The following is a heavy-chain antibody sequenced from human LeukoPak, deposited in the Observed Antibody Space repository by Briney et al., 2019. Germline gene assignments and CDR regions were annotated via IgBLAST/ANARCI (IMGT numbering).Heavy chain of an antibody. CDR1: GFTFSSYA. D-gene: IGHD3-10*01. Sequence: GGSLRLSCAASGFTFSSYAMSWVRQAPGKGLEWVSAISGSGGSTYYADSVKGRFTISRDNSKNTLYLQMNSLRAEDTAVYYCATAMVRGVIFDYWGQGTLVTVSS. CDR2: ISGSGGST. V-gene: IGHV3-23*01. J-gene: IGHJ4*02. CDR3: ATAMVRGVIFDY.